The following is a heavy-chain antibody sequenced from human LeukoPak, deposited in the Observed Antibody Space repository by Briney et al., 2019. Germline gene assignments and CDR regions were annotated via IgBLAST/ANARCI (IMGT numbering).Heavy chain of an antibody. J-gene: IGHJ6*02. CDR2: IRSKANSYAT. D-gene: IGHD2-2*01. Sequence: LSGGSLRLSCAASGFTFSGSAMHWVRQASGKGLEWVGRIRSKANSYATAYAASVKGRFTISRDDSKNTAYLQMNSLKTEDTAVYYCTSSAPVVPAVPLPTGLDYGMDVWGQGTTVTVSS. CDR3: TSSAPVVPAVPLPTGLDYGMDV. V-gene: IGHV3-73*01. CDR1: GFTFSGSA.